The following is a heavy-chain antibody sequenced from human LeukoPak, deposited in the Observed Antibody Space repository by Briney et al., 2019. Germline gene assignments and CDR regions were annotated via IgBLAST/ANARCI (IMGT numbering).Heavy chain of an antibody. Sequence: GASVKVSCKASGYTFTGYYMHWVRQAPGQGLEWMGRINPNSGGTNYAQKFQGRVTMTRDTSISTAYMELSRLRSDDTAVYYCASPRLPYYYDSSGSTQVFDYWGQGTLVTVS. D-gene: IGHD3-22*01. CDR3: ASPRLPYYYDSSGSTQVFDY. CDR1: GYTFTGYY. CDR2: INPNSGGT. J-gene: IGHJ4*02. V-gene: IGHV1-2*06.